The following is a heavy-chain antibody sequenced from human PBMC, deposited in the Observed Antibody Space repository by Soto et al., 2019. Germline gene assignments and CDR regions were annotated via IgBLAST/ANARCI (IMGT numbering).Heavy chain of an antibody. CDR1: GYTFTTYG. J-gene: IGHJ4*02. CDR3: ARAIKRWEVNYYFDF. Sequence: QIHLVQSGGEVKKPGASVKVSCKTSGYTFTTYGISWVRQAPGQGLEWMGWITPFNDNTNYAQNLQGRVTMTTDTSTNTAYLELRSLTSEDTAVYYCARAIKRWEVNYYFDFWGQGTLVTVSS. D-gene: IGHD1-26*01. CDR2: ITPFNDNT. V-gene: IGHV1-18*01.